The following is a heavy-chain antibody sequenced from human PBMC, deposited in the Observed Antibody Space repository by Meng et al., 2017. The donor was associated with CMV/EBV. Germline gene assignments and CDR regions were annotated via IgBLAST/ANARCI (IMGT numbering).Heavy chain of an antibody. CDR3: AKDLSCSSTSCYLY. D-gene: IGHD2-2*01. CDR1: GFTFSSYG. V-gene: IGHV3-30*02. J-gene: IGHJ4*02. Sequence: GSLRLSCAASGFTFSSYGMHWVRQAPGKGLEWVAFIRYDGSNKYYADSVKGRFTISRDNSKNTLYLQMNSLRAEDTAVYYCAKDLSCSSTSCYLYWGQGTLVTVSS. CDR2: IRYDGSNK.